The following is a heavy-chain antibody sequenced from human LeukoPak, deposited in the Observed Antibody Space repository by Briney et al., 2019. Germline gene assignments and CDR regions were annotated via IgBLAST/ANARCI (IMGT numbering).Heavy chain of an antibody. Sequence: SQTLSLTCTVSGGSISSGGYYWSWIRQHPGKGLEWIGYIYYTGSAYYNPSLKSRVIMSVDTSKNQFSLDLSSVTAADTAVYYCARGSEYYDYWGQGTLVTVSS. V-gene: IGHV4-31*03. CDR1: GGSISSGGYY. CDR3: ARGSEYYDY. CDR2: IYYTGSA. D-gene: IGHD1-14*01. J-gene: IGHJ4*02.